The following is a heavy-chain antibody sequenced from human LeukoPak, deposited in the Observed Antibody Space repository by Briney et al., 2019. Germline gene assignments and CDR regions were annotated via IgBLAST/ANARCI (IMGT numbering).Heavy chain of an antibody. V-gene: IGHV1-18*01. Sequence: ASVKVSCKTSVYTFTSYGISWVRQAPGQGLEWIGWISAYNGNTNYVQQFQGRVTMTADTSTSTAYMELRSLRSDDTAVYYCARDGYNSPGPTLDPWGQGTLVTVSS. J-gene: IGHJ5*02. CDR3: ARDGYNSPGPTLDP. CDR2: ISAYNGNT. CDR1: VYTFTSYG. D-gene: IGHD6-19*01.